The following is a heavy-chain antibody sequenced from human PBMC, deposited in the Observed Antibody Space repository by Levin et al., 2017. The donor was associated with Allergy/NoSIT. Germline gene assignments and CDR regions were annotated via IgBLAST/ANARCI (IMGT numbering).Heavy chain of an antibody. J-gene: IGHJ4*02. CDR2: IYWDDEK. V-gene: IGHV2-5*02. CDR1: GLSLSTTGVG. D-gene: IGHD2-21*01. CDR3: TLGTVIPFDS. Sequence: SGPTLVKPTQTLTLTCTFSGLSLSTTGVGVGWIRQPPGKALEWLALIYWDDEKRYSPSVRSRLTITKDTSKNQVVLTMTNMDPVDTATYYCTLGTVIPFDSWGQGTLVAVSS.